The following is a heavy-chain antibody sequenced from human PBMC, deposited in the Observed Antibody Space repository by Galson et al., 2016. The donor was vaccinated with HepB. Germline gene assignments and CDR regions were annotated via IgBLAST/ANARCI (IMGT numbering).Heavy chain of an antibody. CDR3: IAASPPFRHSGGRSAWFDP. Sequence: SLRLSCAASGFTFSNYDMSWVRQAPGEGLECVSSISGSGDRTYYPDFVKGRFTISRDNSKNTLYLQMNSLRGDDTAVYYCIAASPPFRHSGGRSAWFDPWGQGTLVTVSS. J-gene: IGHJ5*02. D-gene: IGHD6-19*01. V-gene: IGHV3-23*01. CDR2: ISGSGDRT. CDR1: GFTFSNYD.